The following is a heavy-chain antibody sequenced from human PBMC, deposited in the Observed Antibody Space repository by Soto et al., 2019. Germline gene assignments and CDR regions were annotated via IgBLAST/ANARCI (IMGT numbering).Heavy chain of an antibody. D-gene: IGHD4-17*01. CDR1: GYTFTSYY. J-gene: IGHJ5*02. V-gene: IGHV1-46*01. CDR2: INPSGGST. Sequence: GTSVEVSCKASGYTFTSYYMYWVRHALGQGLEWMGIINPSGGSTSYAQKFQGWVTMTRDTSISTAYMELSRLRSDDTAVYYCAREVNDYDDNWFDPWGQGTLVTVSS. CDR3: AREVNDYDDNWFDP.